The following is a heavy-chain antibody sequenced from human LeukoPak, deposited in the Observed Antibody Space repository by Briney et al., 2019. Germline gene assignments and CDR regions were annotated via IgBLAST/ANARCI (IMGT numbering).Heavy chain of an antibody. CDR3: GKLFYSSGMYHFDY. CDR2: ISGSGGGT. CDR1: GFTFSSSA. Sequence: GGSLRLSCATSGFTFSSSAMSWVRQPPGKGLAWVSTISGSGGGTYYADSVKGRFTISRDNSKNTLYLQMNSLRAEDTAVFYCGKLFYSSGMYHFDYWGQGTLITVSS. D-gene: IGHD3-10*01. V-gene: IGHV3-23*01. J-gene: IGHJ4*02.